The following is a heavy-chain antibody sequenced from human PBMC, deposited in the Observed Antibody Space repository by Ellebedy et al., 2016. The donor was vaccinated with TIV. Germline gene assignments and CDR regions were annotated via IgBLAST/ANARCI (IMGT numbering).Heavy chain of an antibody. Sequence: GESLKISXAASGFTFSRYGMHWVRQAPGKGMEWVAVIWYDGSNKYYADSVKGRFTISRDNSKNTLYLQMNSLRAEDTAVYYCLSELQVGATDPLDYWGQGTLVTVSS. V-gene: IGHV3-33*01. J-gene: IGHJ4*02. CDR3: LSELQVGATDPLDY. CDR1: GFTFSRYG. D-gene: IGHD1-26*01. CDR2: IWYDGSNK.